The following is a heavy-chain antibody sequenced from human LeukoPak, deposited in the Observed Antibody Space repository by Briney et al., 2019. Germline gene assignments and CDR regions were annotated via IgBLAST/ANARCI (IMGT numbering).Heavy chain of an antibody. V-gene: IGHV1-69*05. CDR1: GGTFSSYA. CDR2: IIPIFGTA. J-gene: IGHJ4*02. D-gene: IGHD5-18*01. CDR3: ARDSLLRGYSYGSFDY. Sequence: SVKVSCKASGGTFSSYAISWVRQAPGQGLEWMGGIIPIFGTANYAQKFQGRVTITTDESTSTAYMELSSLRSEDTAVYYRARDSLLRGYSYGSFDYWGQGTLVTVSS.